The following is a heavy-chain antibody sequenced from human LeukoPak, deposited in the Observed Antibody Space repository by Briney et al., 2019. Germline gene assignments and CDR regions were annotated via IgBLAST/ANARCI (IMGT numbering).Heavy chain of an antibody. V-gene: IGHV1-2*02. CDR3: ARAVGSGSYLFDY. D-gene: IGHD1-26*01. CDR1: GYTFTGYY. Sequence: ASVKGSWKASGYTFTGYYMHWVRQAPGQGLEWMGWINPNSGGTNYAQKFQGRVTMTRDTSISTAYMELSRLRSDDTAVYYCARAVGSGSYLFDYWGQGTLVTVSS. J-gene: IGHJ4*02. CDR2: INPNSGGT.